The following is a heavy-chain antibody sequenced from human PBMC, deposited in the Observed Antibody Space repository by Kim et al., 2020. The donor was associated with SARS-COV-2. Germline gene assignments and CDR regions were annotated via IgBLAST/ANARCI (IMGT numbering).Heavy chain of an antibody. CDR1: GFTFSSYA. CDR2: ISGSGGST. CDR3: AKDKTSGRSYYYYYYGMDV. J-gene: IGHJ6*02. V-gene: IGHV3-23*01. D-gene: IGHD3-3*01. Sequence: GGSLRLSCAASGFTFSSYAMSWVRQAPGKGLEWVSAISGSGGSTYYADSVKGRFTISRDNSKNTLYLQMNSLRAEDTAVYYCAKDKTSGRSYYYYYYGMDVWGQGTTVTVSS.